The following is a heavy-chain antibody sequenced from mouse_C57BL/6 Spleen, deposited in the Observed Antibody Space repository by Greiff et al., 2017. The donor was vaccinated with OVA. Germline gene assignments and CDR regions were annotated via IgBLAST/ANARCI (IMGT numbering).Heavy chain of an antibody. CDR3: ARGWLLDY. CDR1: GYAFSSSW. J-gene: IGHJ2*01. Sequence: QVQLQQSGPELVKPGASVKISCKASGYAFSSSWMNWVKQRPGKGLEWIGRIYPGDGDTNYNGKFKGKATLTAAKSSSTAYMQLSSLTSEDSAVYFCARGWLLDYWGQGTTLTVSS. V-gene: IGHV1-82*01. CDR2: IYPGDGDT. D-gene: IGHD2-3*01.